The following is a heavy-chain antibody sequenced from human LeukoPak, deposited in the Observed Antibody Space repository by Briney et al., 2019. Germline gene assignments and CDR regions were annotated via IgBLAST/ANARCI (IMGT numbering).Heavy chain of an antibody. CDR1: GGSISGYY. CDR2: IYYTGNA. J-gene: IGHJ4*02. Sequence: SSETLSLTCTVSGGSISGYYWNWIRQSPGKGLEWIAYIYYTGNANYNPSLKSRVTISVDKSKNQSSLILSSVTAADTAVYYCAGERWPYYFDYWGQGTLVTVYS. V-gene: IGHV4-59*08. D-gene: IGHD6-19*01. CDR3: AGERWPYYFDY.